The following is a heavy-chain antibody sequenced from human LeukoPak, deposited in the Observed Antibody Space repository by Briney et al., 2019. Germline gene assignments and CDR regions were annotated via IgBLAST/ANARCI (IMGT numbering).Heavy chain of an antibody. J-gene: IGHJ4*02. CDR2: INPDSGGT. CDR1: GYTFTCYY. CDR3: ARSDGYNEPFDY. Sequence: ASVKVSCKASGYTFTCYYMHWVRQAPGQGLEWMGWINPDSGGTNYAQKFQGRVTMTRDTSISTAYMELSRLRSDDTAVYYCARSDGYNEPFDYWGQGTLVTVSS. D-gene: IGHD5-24*01. V-gene: IGHV1-2*02.